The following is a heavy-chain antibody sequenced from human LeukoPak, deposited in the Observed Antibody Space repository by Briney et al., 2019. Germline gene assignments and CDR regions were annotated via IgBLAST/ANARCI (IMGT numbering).Heavy chain of an antibody. CDR3: ARADQGTSCYSG. Sequence: GASVTVSFKACGYTFTVYYMHWVRQAPGQGREWMGWINPNRGGTNYAQTFQGRVTMTRDTSISTAYMELSRLRSDDTAVYYCARADQGTSCYSGWGQGTLVTVSS. CDR1: GYTFTVYY. V-gene: IGHV1-2*02. D-gene: IGHD2-2*01. CDR2: INPNRGGT. J-gene: IGHJ4*02.